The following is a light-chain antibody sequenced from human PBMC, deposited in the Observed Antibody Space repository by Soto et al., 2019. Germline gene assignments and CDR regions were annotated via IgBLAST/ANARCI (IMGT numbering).Light chain of an antibody. Sequence: DIQMTQSPSSLSASVGDRVTVTCRTSQSINTYLNWYQQKLGKAPKLLIYAASNLQSGVPSRFSGSGSGTYFTLTINSLQPEDFATYYCQQSYNSPRTFGQGTKVEIK. V-gene: IGKV1-39*01. CDR1: QSINTY. CDR2: AAS. CDR3: QQSYNSPRT. J-gene: IGKJ1*01.